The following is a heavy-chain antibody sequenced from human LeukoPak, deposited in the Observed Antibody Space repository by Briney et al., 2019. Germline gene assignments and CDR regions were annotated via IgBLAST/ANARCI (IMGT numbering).Heavy chain of an antibody. Sequence: PGGSLRLSCAASGFTFSSYAMHWLRQAPGEGLEWLALILYDGSNKWYADSVKGRFTASRDNSRNTLYLQMNSLRAEDTAVYFCARDCYYDSSGFSCDAGYFDYWGQGTLVTVSS. CDR1: GFTFSSYA. CDR2: ILYDGSNK. CDR3: ARDCYYDSSGFSCDAGYFDY. D-gene: IGHD3-22*01. V-gene: IGHV3-33*01. J-gene: IGHJ4*02.